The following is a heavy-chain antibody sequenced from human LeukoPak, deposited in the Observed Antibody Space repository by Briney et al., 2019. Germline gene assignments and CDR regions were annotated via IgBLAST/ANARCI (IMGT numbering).Heavy chain of an antibody. J-gene: IGHJ6*03. CDR1: GGSISSSSYY. CDR2: IYYSGST. Sequence: SETLSLTCTVSGGSISSSSYYWGWIRQPPGKGLEWIGSIYYSGSTYYNPSLKSRVTISVDTSKNQFSLKLSSVTAADTALYYCARGLGPTNWHYYMDVWGKGTSVTVSS. D-gene: IGHD3/OR15-3a*01. V-gene: IGHV4-39*07. CDR3: ARGLGPTNWHYYMDV.